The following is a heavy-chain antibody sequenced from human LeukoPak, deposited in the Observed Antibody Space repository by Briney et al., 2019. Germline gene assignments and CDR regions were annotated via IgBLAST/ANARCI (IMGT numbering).Heavy chain of an antibody. J-gene: IGHJ6*03. Sequence: PGGSLRLSCAASGFTFSSYWMSWVRQTPEKGLEWVANIKQDGSEKYYVDSVKGRFTISRDNAKNSLYLQMNSLRAEDTAVYYCARRLQYFDWFSLYYHYMDVWGKGTTVTVSS. D-gene: IGHD3-9*01. CDR3: ARRLQYFDWFSLYYHYMDV. V-gene: IGHV3-7*01. CDR2: IKQDGSEK. CDR1: GFTFSSYW.